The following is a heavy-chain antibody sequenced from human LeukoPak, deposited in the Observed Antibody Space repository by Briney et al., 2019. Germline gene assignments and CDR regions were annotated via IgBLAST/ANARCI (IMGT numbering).Heavy chain of an antibody. Sequence: GGSLRLSCAASGFTFSSYAMSWVRQTPGKGLEWVASIKQDGSEKFYADSVKGRFTISRDNAKNSLSLQVNSLRGEDTAVYYCARVPGRTRYFDYWGQGILVTVSS. CDR2: IKQDGSEK. CDR3: ARVPGRTRYFDY. J-gene: IGHJ4*02. V-gene: IGHV3-7*01. D-gene: IGHD1-26*01. CDR1: GFTFSSYA.